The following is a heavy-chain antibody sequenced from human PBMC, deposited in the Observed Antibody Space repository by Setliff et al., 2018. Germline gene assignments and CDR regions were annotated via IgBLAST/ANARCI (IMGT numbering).Heavy chain of an antibody. CDR1: GGTFSSYA. CDR2: IIPVFGTA. CDR3: AGEFYSFWSGYTGRQYYFYGMDV. D-gene: IGHD3-3*01. J-gene: IGHJ6*02. Sequence: RASVKVSCKASGGTFSSYAISWVRQAPGQGFEWMGGIIPVFGTADYAQKFQGRVTITADESTTTFYMEVSSLRSDDTAVYYCAGEFYSFWSGYTGRQYYFYGMDVWVQGTTVTVSS. V-gene: IGHV1-69*13.